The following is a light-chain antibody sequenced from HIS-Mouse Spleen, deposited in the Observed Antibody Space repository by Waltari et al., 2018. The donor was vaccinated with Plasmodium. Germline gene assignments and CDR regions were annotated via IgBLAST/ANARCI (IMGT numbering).Light chain of an antibody. CDR2: DDS. CDR1: TIGRKS. V-gene: IGLV3-21*02. CDR3: QVWDSSSDHPV. Sequence: SYVLTQPPSVSVAPGQTARITCGGNTIGRKSANWYQQKPGQAPVLVVYDDSDRPSGIPERFSGSNSGNTATLTISRVEAGDEADYYCQVWDSSSDHPVFGGGTKLTVL. J-gene: IGLJ2*01.